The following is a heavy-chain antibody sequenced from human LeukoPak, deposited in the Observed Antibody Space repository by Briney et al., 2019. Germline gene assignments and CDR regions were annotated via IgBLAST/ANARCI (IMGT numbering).Heavy chain of an antibody. J-gene: IGHJ4*02. CDR2: ISSSGSAT. V-gene: IGHV3-48*03. CDR1: GFTFSTYE. CDR3: AREGSRYFFDF. Sequence: GGSLRLSCAASGFTFSTYEMNWVRQAPGKGLEWISYISSSGSATNYADSVRGRFTISRDNAKNSLKLQMNSLRAEDTAVYYCAREGSRYFFDFWGQGILVTVSS.